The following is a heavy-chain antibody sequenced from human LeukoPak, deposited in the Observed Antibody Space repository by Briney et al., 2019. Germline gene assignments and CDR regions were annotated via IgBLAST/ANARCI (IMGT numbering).Heavy chain of an antibody. CDR1: GFTFSSYE. D-gene: IGHD2-21*02. Sequence: GGSLRLSCAASGFTFSSYEMNWVRQAPGKGLEWVSFISYSGNSIYCADSVKGRFTISRDNAKNSLYLQMNSLRAEDTAVYYCARDNNANGDLEYLDYWGQGTLVTVSS. V-gene: IGHV3-48*03. CDR2: ISYSGNSI. J-gene: IGHJ4*02. CDR3: ARDNNANGDLEYLDY.